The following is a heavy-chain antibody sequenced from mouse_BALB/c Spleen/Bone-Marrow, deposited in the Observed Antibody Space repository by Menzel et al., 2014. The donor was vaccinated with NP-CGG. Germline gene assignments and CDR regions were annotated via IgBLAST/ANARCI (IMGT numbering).Heavy chain of an antibody. V-gene: IGHV1S81*02. Sequence: QVQLQQSGAELVKPGASVKLSCKASGYTFTSYYMYWVKQRPGQGLEWIGEINPSNGGTNFNEKFKSKATLTVDKSPSTAYVQLSSLTSEDSAVYYCTRYGNYYFDYWGQGTTLTVSS. D-gene: IGHD2-1*01. J-gene: IGHJ2*01. CDR1: GYTFTSYY. CDR2: INPSNGGT. CDR3: TRYGNYYFDY.